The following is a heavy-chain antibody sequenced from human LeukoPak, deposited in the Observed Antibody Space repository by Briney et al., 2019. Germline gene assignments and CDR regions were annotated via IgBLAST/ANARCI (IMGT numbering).Heavy chain of an antibody. CDR2: INPNSGGT. J-gene: IGHJ4*02. Sequence: ASVKVSCKASGYTFTGYYMHWVRQAPGQGLEWMGWINPNSGGTNYAQKFQGRVTMTRDTSISTAYMELSRLRSDDTAVYYCARAKSTAMVTWEFDYWGQGTLVTVSS. V-gene: IGHV1-2*02. D-gene: IGHD5-18*01. CDR3: ARAKSTAMVTWEFDY. CDR1: GYTFTGYY.